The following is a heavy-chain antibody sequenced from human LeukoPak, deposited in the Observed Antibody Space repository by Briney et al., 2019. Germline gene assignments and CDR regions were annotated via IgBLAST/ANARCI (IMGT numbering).Heavy chain of an antibody. J-gene: IGHJ4*02. CDR2: ISAYNGDT. CDR3: ASDPTYTSGRNVYFDY. V-gene: IGHV1-18*01. D-gene: IGHD6-19*01. Sequence: ASVKVSCKASGYTFTSHGISWVRQAPGQGLEWMGWISAYNGDTNYPQKLQGRVIMTTDASTTTAYMELRSLRSDDTAVYYCASDPTYTSGRNVYFDYWGQGTLVTVSS. CDR1: GYTFTSHG.